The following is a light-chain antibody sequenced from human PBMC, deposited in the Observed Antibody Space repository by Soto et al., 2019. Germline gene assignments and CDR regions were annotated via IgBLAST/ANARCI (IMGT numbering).Light chain of an antibody. Sequence: QSALTQPASVSGSSGQSITISCTGTSRDVGGYNYVSWYQQHPDKAPKLMIYDVSNRPSGVSNRFSGSKSGNTASLTISGLQAEDEADYYCSSYTSSSTLVFGGGTKLTVL. CDR3: SSYTSSSTLV. J-gene: IGLJ2*01. V-gene: IGLV2-14*01. CDR1: SRDVGGYNY. CDR2: DVS.